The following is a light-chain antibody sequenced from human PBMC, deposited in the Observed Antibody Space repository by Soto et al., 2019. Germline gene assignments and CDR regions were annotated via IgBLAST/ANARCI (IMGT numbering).Light chain of an antibody. Sequence: IVLTQSPGTLSLSPGERATLSCRASQSVSSNYLAWYQQKPGQAPRLLIYGASNRATGIPDRFTGSGSGPDFILTINRLEPEDFAVYYCQQYDGSSTFGQGTKVEI. CDR3: QQYDGSST. CDR2: GAS. V-gene: IGKV3-20*01. J-gene: IGKJ1*01. CDR1: QSVSSNY.